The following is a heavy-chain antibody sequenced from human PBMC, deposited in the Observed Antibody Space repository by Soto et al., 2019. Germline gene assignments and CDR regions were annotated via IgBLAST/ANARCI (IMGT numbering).Heavy chain of an antibody. V-gene: IGHV3-53*01. J-gene: IGHJ6*02. Sequence: PGGSLRLSCAASGFTVSSNYMSWVRQAPGKGLEWVSVIYSGGSTYYADSVKGRFTTSRDNSKNTLYLQMNSLRAEDTAVYYCARGYGDSHYYYYGMDVWGQGTTVTVSS. CDR1: GFTVSSNY. CDR2: IYSGGST. CDR3: ARGYGDSHYYYYGMDV. D-gene: IGHD4-17*01.